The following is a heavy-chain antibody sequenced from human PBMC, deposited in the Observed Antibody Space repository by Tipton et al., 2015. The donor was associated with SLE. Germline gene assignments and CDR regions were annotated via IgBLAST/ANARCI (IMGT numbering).Heavy chain of an antibody. J-gene: IGHJ4*02. CDR2: IYYSGST. V-gene: IGHV4-61*10. CDR1: GGSISSGSYY. D-gene: IGHD3-16*01. Sequence: TLSLTCTVSGGSISSGSYYWSWIRQPAGKGLEWIGHIYYSGSTNYNPSLKSRVTISVDTSKNQFSLKLSSVTAADTAVYYCARRSWGQFDYWGQGTLVTVSS. CDR3: ARRSWGQFDY.